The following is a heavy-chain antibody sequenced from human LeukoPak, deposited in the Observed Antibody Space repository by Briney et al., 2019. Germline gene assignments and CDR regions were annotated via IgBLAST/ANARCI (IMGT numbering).Heavy chain of an antibody. J-gene: IGHJ4*02. V-gene: IGHV5-51*01. CDR3: ARPRYSYAMYYFDY. Sequence: GESLKISCKGSGYSFTSYWIGWVRQMPGEGLEWIGIIYPSDSDTRYSPSFQGQVTISADKSISTAYLQWSSLKASDTAMYYCARPRYSYAMYYFDYWGQGTLVTVSS. CDR2: IYPSDSDT. CDR1: GYSFTSYW. D-gene: IGHD5-18*01.